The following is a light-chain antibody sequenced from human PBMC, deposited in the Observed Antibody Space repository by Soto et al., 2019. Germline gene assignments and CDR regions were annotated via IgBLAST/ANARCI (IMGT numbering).Light chain of an antibody. Sequence: AIQLTQSPSSLSASVGDSVTITCRASQGISSALAWYQQTPGRAPNLLIYDASTLESGVPSRFSGSRSGTDFTLTVSSLQPEDFATCYCQQFDDYPFTFGPATKVDI. CDR3: QQFDDYPFT. V-gene: IGKV1D-13*01. CDR2: DAS. CDR1: QGISSA. J-gene: IGKJ3*01.